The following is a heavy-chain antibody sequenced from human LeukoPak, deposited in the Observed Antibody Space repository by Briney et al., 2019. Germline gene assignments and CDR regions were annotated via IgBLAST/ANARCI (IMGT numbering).Heavy chain of an antibody. D-gene: IGHD2-21*02. CDR1: GFTFSSYW. CDR3: ARAGYCGGDCYFWASSYYYYMDV. J-gene: IGHJ6*03. V-gene: IGHV3-74*01. CDR2: INSDESSS. Sequence: GGSLRLSCAASGFTFSSYWMHWVRQAPGKGLVWVSRINSDESSSSYADSVKGRFTISRDNAKNTLYLQMNSLRAEDTAVYYCARAGYCGGDCYFWASSYYYYMDVWGKGTTVTVSS.